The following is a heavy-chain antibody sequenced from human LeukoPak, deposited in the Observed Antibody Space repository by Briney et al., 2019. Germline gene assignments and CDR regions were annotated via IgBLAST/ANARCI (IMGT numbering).Heavy chain of an antibody. V-gene: IGHV3-23*01. D-gene: IGHD6-19*01. J-gene: IGHJ4*02. CDR3: ARTRLAVAVALYFDY. CDR2: ISGSGGST. CDR1: GFTFSSYA. Sequence: GGSLRLSCAASGFTFSSYAMTWVRQAPGKGLEWVSAISGSGGSTYYADSVKGRFTISRDNSKNTLYLQMNSLRAEDTAVYYCARTRLAVAVALYFDYWGQGTLVTVSS.